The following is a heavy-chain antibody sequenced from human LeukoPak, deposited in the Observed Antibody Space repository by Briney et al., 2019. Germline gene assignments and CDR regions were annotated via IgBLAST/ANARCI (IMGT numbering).Heavy chain of an antibody. V-gene: IGHV3-48*01. J-gene: IGHJ6*04. D-gene: IGHD1-26*01. CDR2: ISSSSSTI. CDR1: GFTFSTHG. Sequence: GGSLRLSCAASGFTFSTHGMHWVRQAPGKGLEWVSYISSSSSTIYYADSVKGRFTISRDNAKNSLYLQMNSLRAEDTAVYYCARDSGTAYSVDVWGKGTTVTVSS. CDR3: ARDSGTAYSVDV.